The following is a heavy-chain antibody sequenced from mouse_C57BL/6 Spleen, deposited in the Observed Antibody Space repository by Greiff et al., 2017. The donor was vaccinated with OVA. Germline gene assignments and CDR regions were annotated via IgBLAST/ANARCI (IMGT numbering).Heavy chain of an antibody. J-gene: IGHJ2*01. Sequence: VQRVESGAELARPGASVKMSCKASGYTFTSYTMHWVKQRPGQGLEWIGYINPSSGYTKYNQKFKDKATLTADKSSSTAYMQLSSLTSEDSAVYYCARSPDGYYLDYWGQGTTLTVSS. D-gene: IGHD2-3*01. CDR2: INPSSGYT. CDR1: GYTFTSYT. V-gene: IGHV1-4*01. CDR3: ARSPDGYYLDY.